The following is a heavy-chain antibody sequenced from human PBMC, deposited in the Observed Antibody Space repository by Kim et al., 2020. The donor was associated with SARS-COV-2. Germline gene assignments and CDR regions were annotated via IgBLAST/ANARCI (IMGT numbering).Heavy chain of an antibody. D-gene: IGHD3-3*01. V-gene: IGHV4-39*01. Sequence: SETLSLTCTVSGGSISSSSYYWGWIRQPPGKGLEWIGSIYYSGSTYYNPSLKSRVTISVDTSKNQFSLKLSSVTAADTAVYYCARLGLWSGNYSLRGVDKETKPTWGQGALVTVSS. J-gene: IGHJ5*02. CDR3: ARLGLWSGNYSLRGVDKETKPT. CDR2: IYYSGST. CDR1: GGSISSSSYY.